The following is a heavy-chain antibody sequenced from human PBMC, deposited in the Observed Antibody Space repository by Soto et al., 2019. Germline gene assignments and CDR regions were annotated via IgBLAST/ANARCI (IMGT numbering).Heavy chain of an antibody. J-gene: IGHJ4*02. CDR1: GYTFTSYG. Sequence: ASVKVSCKASGYTFTSYGISWVRQAPGQGLEWMGWISAYNGNTNYAQKLQGRVTMTTDTSTSTAYMELRSLRSDDTAVYYCARGPVITFGGVKPPSFYYFDYWGQGTLVTVSS. D-gene: IGHD3-16*01. V-gene: IGHV1-18*01. CDR3: ARGPVITFGGVKPPSFYYFDY. CDR2: ISAYNGNT.